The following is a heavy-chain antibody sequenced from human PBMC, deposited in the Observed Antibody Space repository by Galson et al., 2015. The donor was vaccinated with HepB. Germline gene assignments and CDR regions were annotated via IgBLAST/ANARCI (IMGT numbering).Heavy chain of an antibody. CDR1: GYTFTSYY. J-gene: IGHJ4*02. D-gene: IGHD6-13*01. CDR2: INPSGGST. CDR3: ARVRTIAAAGTGTFDY. V-gene: IGHV1-46*04. Sequence: SVKVSCKASGYTFTSYYMHWVRQAPGQGLEWMGIINPSGGSTSYAQKLQGRVTMTRDTSTSTVYMELSSLRSEDTAVYYCARVRTIAAAGTGTFDYWGQGTLVTVSS.